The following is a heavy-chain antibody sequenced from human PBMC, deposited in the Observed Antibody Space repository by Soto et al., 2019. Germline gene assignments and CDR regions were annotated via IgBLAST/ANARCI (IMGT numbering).Heavy chain of an antibody. V-gene: IGHV3-7*01. J-gene: IGHJ4*02. Sequence: ESLKISCAASGFTLSRFWMDWVRQAPWKGLEWVANINPDGSEKHYVDSVKGRFTISRDNAKNSLYLQMSSLTAEDSALYYCSRSLDSWGQGIRVTVSS. CDR2: INPDGSEK. CDR1: GFTLSRFW. CDR3: SRSLDS.